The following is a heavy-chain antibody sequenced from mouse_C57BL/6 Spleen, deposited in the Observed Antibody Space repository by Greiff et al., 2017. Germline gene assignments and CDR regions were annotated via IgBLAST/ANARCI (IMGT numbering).Heavy chain of an antibody. CDR1: GYAFSSYW. V-gene: IGHV1-80*01. Sequence: QVQLQQSGAELVKPGASVKISCKASGYAFSSYWMNWVKQRPGKGLEWIGQIYPGDGDTNYNGKFKGKATLTADKSSSTAYMQLSSLTSEDSAVYFGARASDGYYPCDYWGQGTTLTVSS. D-gene: IGHD2-3*01. J-gene: IGHJ2*01. CDR2: IYPGDGDT. CDR3: ARASDGYYPCDY.